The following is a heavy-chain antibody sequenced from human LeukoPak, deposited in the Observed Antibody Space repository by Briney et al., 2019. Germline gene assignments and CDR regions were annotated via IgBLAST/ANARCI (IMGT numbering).Heavy chain of an antibody. D-gene: IGHD4-23*01. CDR1: GFTFSRYS. J-gene: IGHJ3*02. CDR3: AGYGGNEPLDAFDI. Sequence: GGSLRLSCAASGFTFSRYSMNWVRQAPGKGLEWVSSISSSSSYIYYADSVKGRFTISRDNAKNSLYLQMNSLRAEDTAVYYCAGYGGNEPLDAFDIWGQGTMVTVSS. V-gene: IGHV3-21*01. CDR2: ISSSSSYI.